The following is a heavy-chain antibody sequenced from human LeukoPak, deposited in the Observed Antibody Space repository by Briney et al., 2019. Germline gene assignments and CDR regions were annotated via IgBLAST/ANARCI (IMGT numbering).Heavy chain of an antibody. J-gene: IGHJ4*02. CDR1: GLTVSANY. CDR3: AGGLGGSYRYDY. D-gene: IGHD3-16*02. V-gene: IGHV3-53*01. Sequence: PGGSLRLSCAASGLTVSANYMSWVRQAPGKGLEWVSVLYSGGSTYYADSVKGRFTISRDNSKNTLYPQMNSLRAEDTALYYCAGGLGGSYRYDYWGQGTLVTVSS. CDR2: LYSGGST.